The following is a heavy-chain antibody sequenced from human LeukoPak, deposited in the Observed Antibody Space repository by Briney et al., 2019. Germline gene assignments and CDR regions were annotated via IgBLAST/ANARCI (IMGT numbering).Heavy chain of an antibody. CDR3: ARRGSSWSTIDY. CDR2: IYYSGST. V-gene: IGHV4-59*08. CDR1: VDSDSRYF. Sequence: SETLSLTRTVSVDSDSRYFWSWIRQPPAKGLEWIGHIYYSGSTNYNPSLKSRVTISVDTSKDQFSLKLNSVTAADTAVYYCARRGSSWSTIDYWGQGTLVTVAS. D-gene: IGHD6-13*01. J-gene: IGHJ4*02.